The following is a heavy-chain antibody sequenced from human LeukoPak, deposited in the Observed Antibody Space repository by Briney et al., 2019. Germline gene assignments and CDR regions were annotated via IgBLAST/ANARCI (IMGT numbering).Heavy chain of an antibody. V-gene: IGHV3-7*01. Sequence: GGSLRLSCAASGFTFSSYWMSWVRQAPGKGLEWVANIKQDGSEKYYVDSVKGRFTISRDNAKNSLYLQMNSLRAEDTAVYYCARGGVPAAIMGNWFDPWGQGTLVTVSS. J-gene: IGHJ5*02. CDR1: GFTFSSYW. CDR3: ARGGVPAAIMGNWFDP. D-gene: IGHD2-2*02. CDR2: IKQDGSEK.